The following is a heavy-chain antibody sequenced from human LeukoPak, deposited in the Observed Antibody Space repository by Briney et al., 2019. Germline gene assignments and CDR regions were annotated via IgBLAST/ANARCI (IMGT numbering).Heavy chain of an antibody. CDR3: ARVLREQGFDY. J-gene: IGHJ4*02. CDR2: ISAYNGNT. D-gene: IGHD1-26*01. CDR1: GYTFTSYG. Sequence: GASVKVSCKASGYTFTSYGISWVRQAPGQGLEWMGWISAYNGNTNYAQKLQGTVTMTTNTSTSTAYMELRSLRSDDTAVYYCARVLREQGFDYWGQGTLVTVSS. V-gene: IGHV1-18*01.